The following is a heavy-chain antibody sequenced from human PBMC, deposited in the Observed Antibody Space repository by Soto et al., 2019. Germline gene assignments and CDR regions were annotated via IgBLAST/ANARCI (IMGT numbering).Heavy chain of an antibody. D-gene: IGHD6-19*01. J-gene: IGHJ4*02. Sequence: EVQLVESGGGLVQPGGSLRLSCVASGFTFSTDSMNWVRQAPGKGLEWVAHISTSGATRYYADSVKGRFTISRDNAKTSLYRQMDSLRNEDPAVYYCARFFGSGFDYWGQGTLGTVSS. CDR2: ISTSGATR. CDR1: GFTFSTDS. CDR3: ARFFGSGFDY. V-gene: IGHV3-48*02.